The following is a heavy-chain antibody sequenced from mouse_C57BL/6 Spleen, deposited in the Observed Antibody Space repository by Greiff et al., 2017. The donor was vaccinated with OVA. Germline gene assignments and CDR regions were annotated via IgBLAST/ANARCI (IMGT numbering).Heavy chain of an antibody. CDR1: GYTFTRYW. V-gene: IGHV1-53*01. Sequence: QVQLQQSGTELVKPGASVKLSCKASGYTFTRYWMHWVKQRPGQGPEWIGNINPSNGWTNYNENFKSKATLTVDKYSSTAYMQLSSLTSDDSAVYFCTRVELTGSAWFPYWGKGTLVTVSA. J-gene: IGHJ3*01. CDR2: INPSNGWT. D-gene: IGHD4-1*01. CDR3: TRVELTGSAWFPY.